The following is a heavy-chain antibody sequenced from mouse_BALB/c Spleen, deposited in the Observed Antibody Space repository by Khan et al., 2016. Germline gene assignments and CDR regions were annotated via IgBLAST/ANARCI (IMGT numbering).Heavy chain of an antibody. V-gene: IGHV1-80*01. D-gene: IGHD2-14*01. CDR3: AMGTPFAS. Sequence: QVQLQQSGAELVRPGPSVKISCTASGYAFSGYWMNWVQQRPGKGLEWIGQICPGDGDTYNTGKLTGIATMTADKSCSTAYMQLSSLTTEDSAVDCCAMGTPFASWGQGTLVTVSA. CDR1: GYAFSGYW. CDR2: ICPGDGDT. J-gene: IGHJ3*01.